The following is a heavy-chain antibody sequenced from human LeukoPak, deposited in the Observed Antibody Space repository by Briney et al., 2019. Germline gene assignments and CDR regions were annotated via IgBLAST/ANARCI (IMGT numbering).Heavy chain of an antibody. J-gene: IGHJ4*02. CDR3: AKAPNNYDSSGYFDY. CDR2: ISGSGGST. V-gene: IGHV3-23*01. CDR1: GFTFSSYS. Sequence: GGSLRLSCAASGFTFSSYSMSWVRQAPGKGLEWVSSISGSGGSTYYADSVKGRFTISTDISKNTLYLEMNSLRAEDTAVFYCAKAPNNYDSSGYFDYWGQGTLVTVSS. D-gene: IGHD3-22*01.